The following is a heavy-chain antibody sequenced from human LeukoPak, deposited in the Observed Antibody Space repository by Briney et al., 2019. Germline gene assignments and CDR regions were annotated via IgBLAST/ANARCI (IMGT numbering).Heavy chain of an antibody. CDR1: GYTFTSYG. CDR3: ARDLYYYDSSGYYAGAFDI. CDR2: ISAYDGNT. V-gene: IGHV1-18*01. Sequence: GASVKVSCKASGYTFTSYGISWVRQAPGQGLEWMGWISAYDGNTNYAQKLQGRVTMTTDTSTSTAYMELRSLRSDDTAVYYCARDLYYYDSSGYYAGAFDIWGQGTMVTVSS. J-gene: IGHJ3*02. D-gene: IGHD3-22*01.